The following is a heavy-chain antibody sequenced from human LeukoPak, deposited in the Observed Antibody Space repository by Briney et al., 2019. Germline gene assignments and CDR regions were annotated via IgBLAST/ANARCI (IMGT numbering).Heavy chain of an antibody. J-gene: IGHJ4*02. CDR2: ISPDGSST. Sequence: GGPLRLSCAASGFTFSNYWMHWVRQGPRKGLVWVSRISPDGSSTTYADSVKGRFIISRDNAQNTVYLQMSSLRLEDTAVYYCAREYSSSSGRAFDYWGQGTLVTASS. CDR3: AREYSSSSGRAFDY. V-gene: IGHV3-74*01. D-gene: IGHD6-6*01. CDR1: GFTFSNYW.